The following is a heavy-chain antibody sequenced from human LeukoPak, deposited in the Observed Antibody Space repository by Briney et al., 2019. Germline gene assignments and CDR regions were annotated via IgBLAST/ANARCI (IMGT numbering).Heavy chain of an antibody. CDR1: GFTFRSHR. J-gene: IGHJ1*01. Sequence: GGSLRLSRACSGFTFRSHRMSWVRQVPGKGLEWVANIDQEGTQQFYVDSVKGRFTISRDNAKNSVHLQMNSLRVEDTGVYYCTRGNEAYWGQGTLVTVSS. V-gene: IGHV3-7*01. CDR3: TRGNEAY. CDR2: IDQEGTQQ.